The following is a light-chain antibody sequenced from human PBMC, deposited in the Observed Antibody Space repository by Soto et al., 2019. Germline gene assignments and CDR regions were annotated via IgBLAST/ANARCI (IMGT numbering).Light chain of an antibody. V-gene: IGKV1-9*01. Sequence: DIQLTQSPSFLSASAGDRVTITCRASQGISSFLAWYQQKPGRAPKLLIYAASTLQSGVPSRFSGSGSGTEFTLTITSLQPEDFATYYCQQLNFFPITFGQGTKVDIK. CDR3: QQLNFFPIT. CDR1: QGISSF. J-gene: IGKJ1*01. CDR2: AAS.